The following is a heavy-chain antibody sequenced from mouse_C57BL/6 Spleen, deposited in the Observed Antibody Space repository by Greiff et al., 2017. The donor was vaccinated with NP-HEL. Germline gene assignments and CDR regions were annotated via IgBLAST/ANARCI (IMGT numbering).Heavy chain of an antibody. V-gene: IGHV1-7*01. CDR3: ARQAVPYYFDY. Sequence: QVHVKQSGAELAKPGASVKLSCKASGYTFTSYWMHWVKQRPGQGLEWIGYINPSSGYTKYNQKFKDKATLTADKSSSTAYMQLSSLTYEDSAVYYCARQAVPYYFDYWGQGTTLTVSS. CDR1: GYTFTSYW. D-gene: IGHD3-2*02. J-gene: IGHJ2*01. CDR2: INPSSGYT.